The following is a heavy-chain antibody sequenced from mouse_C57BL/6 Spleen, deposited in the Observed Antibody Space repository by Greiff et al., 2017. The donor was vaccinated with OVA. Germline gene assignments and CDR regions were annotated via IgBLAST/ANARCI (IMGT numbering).Heavy chain of an antibody. CDR2: ISSGSSTI. CDR1: GFTFSDYG. V-gene: IGHV5-17*01. J-gene: IGHJ2*01. D-gene: IGHD4-1*01. Sequence: DVKLVESGGGLVKPGGSLKLSCAASGFTFSDYGMHWVRQAPEKGLEWVAYISSGSSTIYYADTVKGRFTISRDNAKNTLFLQMTSLRSEDTAMYYCARKASDWEGYYFDYWGQGTTLTVSS. CDR3: ARKASDWEGYYFDY.